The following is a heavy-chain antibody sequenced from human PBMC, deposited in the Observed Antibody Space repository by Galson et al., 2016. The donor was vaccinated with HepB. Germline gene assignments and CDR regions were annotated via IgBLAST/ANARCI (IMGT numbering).Heavy chain of an antibody. CDR2: ISYDGNSR. CDR1: GIIFGNLW. V-gene: IGHV3-30*18. J-gene: IGHJ4*02. Sequence: SLRLSCAASGIIFGNLWMNWVRQAPGKGLEWLAVISYDGNSRLYAESVKGRISISRDNSKNMLSLVMSSLRVDDTAVYYCAKDFLPHRGMSGWYWDHWGQGTLVAVST. D-gene: IGHD6-19*01. CDR3: AKDFLPHRGMSGWYWDH.